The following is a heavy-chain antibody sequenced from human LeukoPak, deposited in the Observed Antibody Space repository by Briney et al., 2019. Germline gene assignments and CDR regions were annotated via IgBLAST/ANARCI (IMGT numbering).Heavy chain of an antibody. Sequence: PSETLSLTCAVSGYSISSGYSWGWIRQPPGKGLEWIGSIFYSGSNNYNPSLKSRVTISVDTSKNQFSLKLSSVTAADTAVYYCARVWQQLFPDAFDIWGQGTMVTVSS. CDR3: ARVWQQLFPDAFDI. V-gene: IGHV4-38-2*01. J-gene: IGHJ3*02. D-gene: IGHD6-13*01. CDR2: IFYSGSN. CDR1: GYSISSGYS.